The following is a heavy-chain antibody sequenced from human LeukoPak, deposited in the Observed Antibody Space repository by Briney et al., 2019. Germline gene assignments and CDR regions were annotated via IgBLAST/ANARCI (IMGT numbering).Heavy chain of an antibody. CDR3: ASYSSGRHRPGGIWFDP. D-gene: IGHD6-19*01. J-gene: IGHJ5*02. V-gene: IGHV4-34*01. CDR1: GGSFSGYY. Sequence: SETLSLTCAIYGGSFSGYYWSWIRQPPGKGLEWIGEINHSGSTNYNPSLKSRVTISVDTSKNQFSLKLSSVTAADTAVYYCASYSSGRHRPGGIWFDPWGQGTLVTVSS. CDR2: INHSGST.